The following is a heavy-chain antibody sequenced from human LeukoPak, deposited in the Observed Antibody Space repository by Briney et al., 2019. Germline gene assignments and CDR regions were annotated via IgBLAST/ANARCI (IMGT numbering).Heavy chain of an antibody. V-gene: IGHV3-21*01. J-gene: IGHJ4*02. CDR1: GFTFSSYN. CDR2: ITSSSGYI. CDR3: ARDLSGVAGYTYGRGIDY. D-gene: IGHD5-18*01. Sequence: GGSLRLSCAASGFTFSSYNMNWVRQAPGKGLEWVSSITSSSGYIYYADSVKGRFTISRDNAKNSLYLQMNSLRAEDTAVYYCARDLSGVAGYTYGRGIDYWGQGTLVTVSS.